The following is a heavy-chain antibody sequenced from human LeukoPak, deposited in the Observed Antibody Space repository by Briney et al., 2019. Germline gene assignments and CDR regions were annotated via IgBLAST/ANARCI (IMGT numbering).Heavy chain of an antibody. Sequence: ASVKVSCKASGYTFTSYGISWVRQAPGQGLEWMGWISAYNGNTNYAQKLQGRVTMTTDTSTSTAYMELRSLRSDDTAVYYCARDGRASIAAPVYYYYGMDVWGQGTTVTDSS. D-gene: IGHD6-6*01. CDR2: ISAYNGNT. CDR3: ARDGRASIAAPVYYYYGMDV. CDR1: GYTFTSYG. J-gene: IGHJ6*02. V-gene: IGHV1-18*01.